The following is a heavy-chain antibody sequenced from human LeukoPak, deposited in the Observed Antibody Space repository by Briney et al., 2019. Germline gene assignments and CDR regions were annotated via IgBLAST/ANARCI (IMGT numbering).Heavy chain of an antibody. CDR3: ARCLVVRGVITTFDY. CDR1: GGSINSYY. D-gene: IGHD3-10*01. Sequence: PSETLSLTCTVSGGSINSYYWSWIRQPPGKGLEWIGYVYYSGSTNYNPSLKSRVTISVDTSKNQFSLKLSSVTAADTAVYYCARCLVVRGVITTFDYWGQGTLVTVSS. J-gene: IGHJ4*02. V-gene: IGHV4-59*01. CDR2: VYYSGST.